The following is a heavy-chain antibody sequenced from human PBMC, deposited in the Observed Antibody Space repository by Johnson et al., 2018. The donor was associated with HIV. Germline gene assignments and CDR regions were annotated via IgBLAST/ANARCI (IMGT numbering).Heavy chain of an antibody. Sequence: VQLVESGGGLVQPGGSLRLSCAASGFTVSSNYMSWVRQAPGKGLEWVSYISSSGSTIYYADSVKGRFTISRDNSKNTLYLQMNSLRAEDTAVYYCARSPEGDAFDIWGQGTMVTVSS. CDR2: ISSSGSTI. CDR3: ARSPEGDAFDI. V-gene: IGHV3-48*01. J-gene: IGHJ3*02. CDR1: GFTVSSNY.